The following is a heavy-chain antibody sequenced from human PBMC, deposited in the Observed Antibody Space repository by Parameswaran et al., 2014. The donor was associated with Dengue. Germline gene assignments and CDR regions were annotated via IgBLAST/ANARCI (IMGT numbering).Heavy chain of an antibody. V-gene: IGHV4-31*02. CDR3: AAGDTIFGVEY. CDR2: IYYSGST. D-gene: IGHD3-3*01. J-gene: IGHJ4*02. Sequence: RWIRQPPGKGLEWIGYIYYSGSTYYNPSLKSRVTISVDTSKNQFSLKLSSVTAADTAVYYCAAGDTIFGVEYWGQGTLVTVSS.